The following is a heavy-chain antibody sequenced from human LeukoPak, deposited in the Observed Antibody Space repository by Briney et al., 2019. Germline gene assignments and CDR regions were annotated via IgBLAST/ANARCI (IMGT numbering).Heavy chain of an antibody. CDR2: FDPEDGET. D-gene: IGHD5-18*01. CDR1: GYSRTELS. V-gene: IGHV1-24*01. CDR3: ATDGDRYGYELDY. J-gene: IGHJ4*02. Sequence: ASVRVSCKVPGYSRTELSMHWVRQAPGKGLEWMGGFDPEDGETIYAQKFQGRVTMTEDTSTNTAYMELSSLRSEDTAVYYCATDGDRYGYELDYWGQGTLVTVSS.